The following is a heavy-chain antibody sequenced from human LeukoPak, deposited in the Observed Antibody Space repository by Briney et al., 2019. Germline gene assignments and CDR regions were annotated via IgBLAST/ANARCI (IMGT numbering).Heavy chain of an antibody. CDR3: ARDPTAYCSSPSCHYYYYYMDV. CDR1: GYTFTGYY. J-gene: IGHJ6*03. V-gene: IGHV1-2*06. Sequence: ASVKVSCKASGYTFTGYYIHWVRQAPGQGLEWMGRINPNSGGTNYAQKFQGRVTMNRDTSISTAYMELSRLRSDDTAVYYCARDPTAYCSSPSCHYYYYYMDVWGKGTTVTVSS. CDR2: INPNSGGT. D-gene: IGHD2-2*01.